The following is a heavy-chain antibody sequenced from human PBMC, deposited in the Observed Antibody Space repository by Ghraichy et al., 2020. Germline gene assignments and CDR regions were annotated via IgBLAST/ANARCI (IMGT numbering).Heavy chain of an antibody. CDR3: ARELTAIPNWFDS. V-gene: IGHV4-4*07. CDR1: GGSISNYY. CDR2: IYSSGST. D-gene: IGHD2-21*01. Sequence: ESLNISCTVSGGSISNYYWSWIRQPAGKGLEWIGRIYSSGSTNYNPSLKSRVTVSVDTSNNQFSLKLSSVTAADMAVYYCARELTAIPNWFDSWGQGTLVTVSS. J-gene: IGHJ5*01.